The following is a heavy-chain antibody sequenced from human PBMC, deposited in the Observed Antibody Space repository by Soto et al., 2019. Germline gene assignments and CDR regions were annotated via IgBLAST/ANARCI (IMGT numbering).Heavy chain of an antibody. D-gene: IGHD2-15*01. CDR2: IYYSGST. CDR1: GGSISSGAYY. J-gene: IGHJ5*01. Sequence: KSSETLSLTCDVSGGSISSGAYYWTWIRQRPGKGLEWIGYIYYSGSTYYSPSLKSRLSISLDTSKNQFSLRLSSVTAADTAVYFCARGRYCLTGRCFPNWFDSWGQGTLVTVSS. V-gene: IGHV4-30-4*08. CDR3: ARGRYCLTGRCFPNWFDS.